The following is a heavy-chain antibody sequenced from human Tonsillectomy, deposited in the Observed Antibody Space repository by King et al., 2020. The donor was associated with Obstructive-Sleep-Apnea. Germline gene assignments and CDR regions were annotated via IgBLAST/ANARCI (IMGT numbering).Heavy chain of an antibody. CDR2: IRYDGTNR. Sequence: VQLVESGGGVVQPGGSLRLSCTASGFIFSNYGMHWVRQAPGKGLEWVAFIRYDGTNRYYADSVKGRFTISRDNSKNTLHLQMSSLRAEDTAIYYCGKSVGDVYSSACPDNWGQGNLVSVSS. CDR3: GKSVGDVYSSACPDN. V-gene: IGHV3-30*02. J-gene: IGHJ4*02. D-gene: IGHD6-25*01. CDR1: GFIFSNYG.